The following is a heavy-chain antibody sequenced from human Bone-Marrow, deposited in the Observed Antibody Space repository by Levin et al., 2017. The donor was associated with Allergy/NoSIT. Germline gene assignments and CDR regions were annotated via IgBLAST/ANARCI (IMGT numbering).Heavy chain of an antibody. V-gene: IGHV1-46*01. D-gene: IGHD2-15*01. CDR2: INPDGATI. CDR3: ARDLVGTGGAMDV. Sequence: GASVKVSCKSTGYTFTRYYIHWLRQAPGQGLQWMGRINPDGATIRYAQKFQDRLIMTSDTSTSTVYMELSSLRSDDTALYYCARDLVGTGGAMDVWGQGTTVIVSS. J-gene: IGHJ6*02. CDR1: GYTFTRYY.